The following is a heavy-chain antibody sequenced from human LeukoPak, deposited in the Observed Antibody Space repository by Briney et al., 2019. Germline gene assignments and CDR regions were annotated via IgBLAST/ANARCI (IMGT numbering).Heavy chain of an antibody. J-gene: IGHJ4*02. Sequence: GGSLRLSCAASGFTFSSYNMNWVRQAPGKGLEWVSSISGRSDDIYYADSVQGRFTISRDNSKNSLYLQMKSLRAEDTALYYCARRGYHDYSGFDYWGQGTLVTVSS. V-gene: IGHV3-21*01. CDR2: ISGRSDDI. D-gene: IGHD1-26*01. CDR3: ARRGYHDYSGFDY. CDR1: GFTFSSYN.